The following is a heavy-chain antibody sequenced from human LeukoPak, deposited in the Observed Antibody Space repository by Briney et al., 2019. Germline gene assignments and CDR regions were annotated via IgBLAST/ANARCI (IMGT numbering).Heavy chain of an antibody. CDR1: GYTFSSYG. D-gene: IGHD2-2*01. Sequence: ASVKVSCKASGYTFSSYGISWVRQAPGQGLEWMGWISAYNGNTNYAQKLQGRVTMTTDTSTSTAYMELRSLRSDDTAVYYCARRRYCSSTSCYALGYFDYWGHGTLVTVSS. CDR2: ISAYNGNT. J-gene: IGHJ4*01. CDR3: ARRRYCSSTSCYALGYFDY. V-gene: IGHV1-18*04.